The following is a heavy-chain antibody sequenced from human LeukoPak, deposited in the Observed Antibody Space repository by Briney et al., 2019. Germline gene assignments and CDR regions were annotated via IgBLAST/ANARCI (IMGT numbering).Heavy chain of an antibody. CDR3: AKDRPRIDY. CDR2: ISGGSGST. Sequence: LAWVSTISGGSGSTYCADSVKGRFTISRDNSKNTLYLQMNSLRAEDTAVYYCAKDRPRIDYWGQGTLVTVSS. V-gene: IGHV3-23*01. J-gene: IGHJ4*02.